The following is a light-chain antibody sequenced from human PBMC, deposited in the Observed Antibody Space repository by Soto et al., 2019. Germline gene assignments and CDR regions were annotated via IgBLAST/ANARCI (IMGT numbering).Light chain of an antibody. J-gene: IGKJ1*01. V-gene: IGKV3-15*01. CDR1: QSVSSN. CDR3: QQYNNWLWT. CDR2: GAS. Sequence: EIVMTQSPATLSVSPGERATLSCRASQSVSSNLAWYQQKPGQAPRLLIYGASTRATGIPARFSGIGSGTEFTLTISSLQSEDFAVYYCQQYNNWLWTFGQGTKWIS.